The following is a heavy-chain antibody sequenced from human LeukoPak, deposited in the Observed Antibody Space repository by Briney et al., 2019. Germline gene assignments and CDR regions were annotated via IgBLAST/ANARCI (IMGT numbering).Heavy chain of an antibody. CDR1: GFTSSSYS. V-gene: IGHV3-48*04. D-gene: IGHD2-2*01. CDR2: ISSSSSTI. CDR3: ARDQGYCSSTSCQYWYFDL. Sequence: PGGSLRLSCAASGFTSSSYSMNWVRQAPGKGREWVSYISSSSSTIYYADSVKGRFTISRDNAKNSLDLQMNSLRAEDTAVYYCARDQGYCSSTSCQYWYFDLWGRGTLVTVSS. J-gene: IGHJ2*01.